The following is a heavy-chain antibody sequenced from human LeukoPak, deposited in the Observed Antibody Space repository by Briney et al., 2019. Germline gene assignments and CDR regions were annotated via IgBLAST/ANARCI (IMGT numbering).Heavy chain of an antibody. CDR2: IYYSGST. CDR1: SGSISDYY. CDR3: ARELKVGNTGYYFDY. J-gene: IGHJ4*02. Sequence: KPSETLSLTCTVSSGSISDYYWSWIRQPPGKGLEWIGYIYYSGSTNYNPSLKSRVTILVDMPKNQFSLKMSSVTAADTAVYYCARELKVGNTGYYFDYWGQGTLVTVSS. D-gene: IGHD2/OR15-2a*01. V-gene: IGHV4-59*01.